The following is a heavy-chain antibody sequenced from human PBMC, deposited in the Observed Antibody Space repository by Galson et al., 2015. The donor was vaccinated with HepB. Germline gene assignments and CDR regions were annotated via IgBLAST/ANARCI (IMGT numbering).Heavy chain of an antibody. CDR2: ISSSSSYT. Sequence: SLRLSCAASGFTFSDYYMSWIRQAPGKGLEWVSYISSSSSYTNYADSVKGRFTISRDNAKNSLYLQMNSLRAEDTAVYYCARDIVVVTATSNWFDPWGQGTLVTVS. D-gene: IGHD2-21*02. CDR3: ARDIVVVTATSNWFDP. CDR1: GFTFSDYY. J-gene: IGHJ5*02. V-gene: IGHV3-11*05.